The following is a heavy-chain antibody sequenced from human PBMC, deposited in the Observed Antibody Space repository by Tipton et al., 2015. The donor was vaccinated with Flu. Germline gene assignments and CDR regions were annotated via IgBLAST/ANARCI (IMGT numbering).Heavy chain of an antibody. V-gene: IGHV4-38-2*02. CDR1: GDSIGSRYY. J-gene: IGHJ4*02. CDR3: ARDRWEYASGFDS. CDR2: INHAGNT. D-gene: IGHD1-26*01. Sequence: TLSLTCSVSGDSIGSRYYWGWIRQPPGKGLEWIGNINHAGNTYYNPSLRSRVSLSLDRSKNQFSLSLSSVTAADTAIYYCARDRWEYASGFDSWGQGTLVTVSP.